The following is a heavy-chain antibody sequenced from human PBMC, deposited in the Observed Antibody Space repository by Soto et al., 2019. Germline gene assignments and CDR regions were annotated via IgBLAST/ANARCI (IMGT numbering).Heavy chain of an antibody. CDR2: FIPIFGTA. CDR1: GGTFSSYA. D-gene: IGHD2-8*02. CDR3: AIANTDGRYYYGMAV. V-gene: IGHV1-69*06. J-gene: IGHJ6*02. Sequence: QVQLVQSGAEVKKPGSSVKVSCKASGGTFSSYAISWVQQAPGQGLEWMGGFIPIFGTANYAQKFQGRVTITADKSTSRAYVERSSLRSEDTAVYYCAIANTDGRYYYGMAVWGQGTTVPVSS.